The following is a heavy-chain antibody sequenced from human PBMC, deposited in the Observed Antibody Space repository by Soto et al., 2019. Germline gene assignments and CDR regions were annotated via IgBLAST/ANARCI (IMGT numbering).Heavy chain of an antibody. D-gene: IGHD4-17*01. CDR3: VSDFGDYKFDS. CDR1: GFTLSAYS. Sequence: QVQLVESGGGVVQPGGSLRLSCAASGFTLSAYSINWVGRAPGKGLGWVAVMWGDGSDQYYGDSVKGRFTISRDNSKNTLYLQMSSLRADDTAFYYCVSDFGDYKFDSWGQGTLVTVSS. V-gene: IGHV3-33*01. CDR2: MWGDGSDQ. J-gene: IGHJ4*02.